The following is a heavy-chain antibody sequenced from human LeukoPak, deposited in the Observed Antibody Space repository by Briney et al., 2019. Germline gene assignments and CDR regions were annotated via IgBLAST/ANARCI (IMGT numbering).Heavy chain of an antibody. CDR1: GFILSDYN. Sequence: GSLRLSCAASGFILSDYNMNWVRQAPGKGLQWVSFIAISATYITYADSVKGRFTISRDNAKNSLYLQMNSLRAEDTAVYYCARDLSATARAYDYWGQGTLVTVSS. CDR3: ARDLSATARAYDY. CDR2: IAISATYI. D-gene: IGHD1-26*01. V-gene: IGHV3-21*01. J-gene: IGHJ4*02.